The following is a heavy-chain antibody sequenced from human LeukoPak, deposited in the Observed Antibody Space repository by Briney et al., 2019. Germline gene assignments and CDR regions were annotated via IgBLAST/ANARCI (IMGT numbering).Heavy chain of an antibody. Sequence: GGSLRLSCAASGFTFSSYAMHWVRQAPGKGREWVAGISYDGSNKYYADSVKGRFTISRDNSKNTLYLQMNSLRAEDTAVYYCARMSITMIVVVSGFDYWGQGTLVTVSS. D-gene: IGHD3-22*01. J-gene: IGHJ4*02. CDR2: ISYDGSNK. CDR3: ARMSITMIVVVSGFDY. CDR1: GFTFSSYA. V-gene: IGHV3-30*04.